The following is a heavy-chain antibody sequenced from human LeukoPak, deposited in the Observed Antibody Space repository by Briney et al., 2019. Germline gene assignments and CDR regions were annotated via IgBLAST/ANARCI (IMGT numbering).Heavy chain of an antibody. CDR3: ARGPPMFSRVWYWFDP. CDR1: GGSISSYY. D-gene: IGHD3-10*02. CDR2: IYYSGST. V-gene: IGHV4-59*12. Sequence: SETLSLTCTVSGGSISSYYWSWIRQPPGKGLEWIGYIYYSGSTNYNPSLKSRVTISVDTSKNQFSLKLSSVTAADTAVYYCARGPPMFSRVWYWFDPWGQGTLVTVSS. J-gene: IGHJ5*02.